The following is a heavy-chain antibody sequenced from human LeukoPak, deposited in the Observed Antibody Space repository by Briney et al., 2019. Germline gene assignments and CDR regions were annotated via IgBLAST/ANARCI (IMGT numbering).Heavy chain of an antibody. J-gene: IGHJ5*02. CDR3: ARYPPDCKTTDCRPGEWFDP. V-gene: IGHV1-2*07. Sequence: ASVKVSCRTSGYTFTGYYMHWVRQAPGQGLEWMGWFNPTGGATNYAHKFHVRVTMTRDTSTSTAYMALSRLISDDTAVYYCARYPPDCKTTDCRPGEWFDPWGQGTLVTVSP. D-gene: IGHD2/OR15-2a*01. CDR2: FNPTGGAT. CDR1: GYTFTGYY.